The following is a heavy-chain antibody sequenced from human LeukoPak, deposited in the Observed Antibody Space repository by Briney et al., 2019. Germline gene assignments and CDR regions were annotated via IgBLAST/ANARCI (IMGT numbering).Heavy chain of an antibody. CDR2: INHSGST. Sequence: SETLCLTCAVYGGSFSGYYWSWIRQPPGKGLEWIGEINHSGSTNYNPSLKSRGTISLDTSKNQFSLKLSSVTAADTAVYYCARGEVATTTRKGPLDYWGQGTLVTVSS. V-gene: IGHV4-34*01. J-gene: IGHJ4*02. CDR1: GGSFSGYY. D-gene: IGHD5-12*01. CDR3: ARGEVATTTRKGPLDY.